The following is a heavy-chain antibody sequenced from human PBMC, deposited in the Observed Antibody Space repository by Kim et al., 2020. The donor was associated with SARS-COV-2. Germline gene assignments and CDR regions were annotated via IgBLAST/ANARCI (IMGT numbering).Heavy chain of an antibody. Sequence: SETLSLTCAVYGGSFSGYYWSWIRQPPGKGLEWIGEINHSGSTNYNPSLKSRVTISVDTSKNQFSLKLSSVTAADTAVYYCASVRGYSGYDASMPVTDYWGQGTLVTVSS. D-gene: IGHD5-12*01. CDR1: GGSFSGYY. CDR3: ASVRGYSGYDASMPVTDY. J-gene: IGHJ4*02. CDR2: INHSGST. V-gene: IGHV4-34*01.